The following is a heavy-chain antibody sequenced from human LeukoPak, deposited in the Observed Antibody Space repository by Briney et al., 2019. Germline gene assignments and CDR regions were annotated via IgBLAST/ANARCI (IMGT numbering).Heavy chain of an antibody. J-gene: IGHJ5*02. CDR1: GFTFSSYS. CDR2: ISSSSSTI. Sequence: HPGGSLRLSCAASGFTFSSYSMNWVRQAPGKGLEWVSYISSSSSTIYYADSVKGRFTISRDNAKNSLYLQMNSLRAEDTAVYYCARLDAYYYDSSGYYGVDPWGQGTLVTMSS. D-gene: IGHD3-22*01. CDR3: ARLDAYYYDSSGYYGVDP. V-gene: IGHV3-48*01.